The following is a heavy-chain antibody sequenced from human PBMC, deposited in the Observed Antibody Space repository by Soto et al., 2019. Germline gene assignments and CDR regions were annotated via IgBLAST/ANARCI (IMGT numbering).Heavy chain of an antibody. CDR1: GGSFSGYY. J-gene: IGHJ4*02. CDR3: ARRSVDTAMVKGSSSWHIDY. D-gene: IGHD5-18*01. V-gene: IGHV4-34*01. CDR2: INHSGST. Sequence: SETLSLTCAVYGGSFSGYYWSWIRQPPGKGLEWIGEINHSGSTNYNPSLKSRVTISVDTSKNQFSLKLSSVTAADTAVYYCARRSVDTAMVKGSSSWHIDYWGQGTLVTVSS.